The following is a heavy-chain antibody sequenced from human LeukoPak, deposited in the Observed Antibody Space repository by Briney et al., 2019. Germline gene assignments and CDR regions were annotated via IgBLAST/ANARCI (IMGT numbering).Heavy chain of an antibody. CDR1: GFTVSSNY. D-gene: IGHD2-8*02. Sequence: GGSLRLSCAASGFTVSSNYMSWVRQAPGKGLEWVSVIYSGGSTYYADSVKGRFTISRDNCKNTLYLQMNSLRAEDTAVYYCARVPRLVAVGCYYGMDVWGQGTTVTVFS. V-gene: IGHV3-53*01. CDR2: IYSGGST. J-gene: IGHJ6*02. CDR3: ARVPRLVAVGCYYGMDV.